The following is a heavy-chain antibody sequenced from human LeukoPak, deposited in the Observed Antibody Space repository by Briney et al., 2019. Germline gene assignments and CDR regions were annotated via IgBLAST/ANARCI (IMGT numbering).Heavy chain of an antibody. J-gene: IGHJ5*02. CDR2: INHSGST. V-gene: IGHV4-34*01. D-gene: IGHD4/OR15-4a*01. CDR1: GGSFSGYY. Sequence: SETLSLTCAVYGGSFSGYYWSWIRQPPGKGLEWIGEINHSGSTNYNPSLKSRVTISVDTSKNQFSLKLSSVTAADTAVYYCARAPNYDPWGQGTLVTVSS. CDR3: ARAPNYDP.